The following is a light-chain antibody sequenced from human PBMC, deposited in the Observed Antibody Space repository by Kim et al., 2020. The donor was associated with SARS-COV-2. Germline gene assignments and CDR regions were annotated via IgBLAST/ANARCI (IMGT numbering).Light chain of an antibody. V-gene: IGKV3-20*01. CDR2: GAS. Sequence: APGERATLSCRTCQGVSSSYLAWYQQKPGQAPRLLIYGASSRATGIPDRFSGSGSGTDFTLTISRQEPEDFSVYYCQQYGSSSWTFGQGTKVDIK. CDR3: QQYGSSSWT. CDR1: QGVSSSY. J-gene: IGKJ1*01.